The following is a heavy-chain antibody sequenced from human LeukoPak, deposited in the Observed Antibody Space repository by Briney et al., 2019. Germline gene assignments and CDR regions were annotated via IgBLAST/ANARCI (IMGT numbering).Heavy chain of an antibody. D-gene: IGHD3-22*01. CDR2: ITSSGAAT. CDR3: AKDRPNYYGSNGHYYKLNGDC. Sequence: GGSLRLSCAASGFTFSSYAMSWVRQAPGKGLEWVSSITSSGAATYCADSVKVRFTISRDNSDNTLYLQMNSLRAEDTAVYYCAKDRPNYYGSNGHYYKLNGDCWGQGTLVTVSS. J-gene: IGHJ4*02. V-gene: IGHV3-23*01. CDR1: GFTFSSYA.